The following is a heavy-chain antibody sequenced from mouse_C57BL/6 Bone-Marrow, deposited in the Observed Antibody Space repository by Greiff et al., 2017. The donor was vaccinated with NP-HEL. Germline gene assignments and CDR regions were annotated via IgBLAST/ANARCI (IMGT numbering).Heavy chain of an antibody. CDR1: GFTFSSYA. Sequence: EVKLVESGGGLVKPGGSLKLSCAASGFTFSSYAMSWVRQTPEKRLEWVATISDGGSYTYYPDNVKGRFTISRDNAKNNLYLQMSHLKSEDTAMYYCAREGEYDGYFYAMDYWGQGTSVTVSS. D-gene: IGHD2-3*01. J-gene: IGHJ4*01. CDR3: AREGEYDGYFYAMDY. CDR2: ISDGGSYT. V-gene: IGHV5-4*01.